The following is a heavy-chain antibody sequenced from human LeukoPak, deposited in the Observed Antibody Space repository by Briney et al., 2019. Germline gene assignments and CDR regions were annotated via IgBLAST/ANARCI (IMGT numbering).Heavy chain of an antibody. V-gene: IGHV1-58*02. J-gene: IGHJ4*02. CDR1: GFTFTSSA. D-gene: IGHD6-13*01. Sequence: GASVKVSCKASGFTFTSSAMQWVRQARGQRLEWIGWIVVGSGNTSNAQKFQERVTITRDMSTSTAYMELSSLRSEDTAVYYCAAVFLGSGRRGSGSWYRDYWGQGTLVTVSS. CDR3: AAVFLGSGRRGSGSWYRDY. CDR2: IVVGSGNT.